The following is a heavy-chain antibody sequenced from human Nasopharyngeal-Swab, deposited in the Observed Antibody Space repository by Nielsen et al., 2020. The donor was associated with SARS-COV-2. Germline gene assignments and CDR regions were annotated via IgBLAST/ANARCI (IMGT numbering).Heavy chain of an antibody. Sequence: SETLSLTCTVSGGSISSSSYYWGWIRQPPGKGLEWIGSIYYSGNTNYNPSLKSRVTISVDTSKNQFSLKLSSVTAADTAVYYCARASEEYDSSGYYGYWGQGTLVTVSS. CDR2: IYYSGNT. CDR1: GGSISSSSYY. V-gene: IGHV4-39*07. D-gene: IGHD3-22*01. J-gene: IGHJ4*02. CDR3: ARASEEYDSSGYYGY.